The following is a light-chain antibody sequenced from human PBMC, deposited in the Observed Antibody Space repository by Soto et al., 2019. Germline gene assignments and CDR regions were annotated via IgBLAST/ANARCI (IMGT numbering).Light chain of an antibody. CDR2: DAS. CDR3: QQIDDVTRT. J-gene: IGKJ1*01. Sequence: DIQMTQSPSSLSASVGDRVTITCQASQDISNYLNWYQQKPGKAPKLLIYDASNLETGVPSRFSGSGSGTDFTLTISSLQPEDIATYYCQQIDDVTRTFGQGTKGDIK. V-gene: IGKV1-33*01. CDR1: QDISNY.